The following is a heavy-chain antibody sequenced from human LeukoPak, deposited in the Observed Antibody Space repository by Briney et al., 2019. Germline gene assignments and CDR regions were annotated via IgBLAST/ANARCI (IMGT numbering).Heavy chain of an antibody. J-gene: IGHJ4*02. D-gene: IGHD3-16*02. CDR3: ARDNYDYVWGSYRHLDY. Sequence: PSETLSLTCSVSGVSISGYYWSWIRQPPGKGLECMGYISYSGTTHYNPSLKSRVTISVDTSNNQFSLKVTSVTAADTAVYYCARDNYDYVWGSYRHLDYWGQGNLVTVSS. CDR1: GVSISGYY. V-gene: IGHV4-59*01. CDR2: ISYSGTT.